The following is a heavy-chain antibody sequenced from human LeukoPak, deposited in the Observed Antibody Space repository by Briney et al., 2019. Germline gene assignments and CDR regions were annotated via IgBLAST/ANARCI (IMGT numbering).Heavy chain of an antibody. D-gene: IGHD2-15*01. J-gene: IGHJ6*03. V-gene: IGHV4-4*07. CDR3: GRDALVGYFSYYYMDV. Sequence: SETLSLTCTVSGGSISSYYWSWIRQPAGKGLEWIGRIYTSGSTNYNPSLKSRVTISIDTSKSQFSLKLSSVTAADTAVYYCGRDALVGYFSYYYMDVWGKGITVTVSS. CDR2: IYTSGST. CDR1: GGSISSYY.